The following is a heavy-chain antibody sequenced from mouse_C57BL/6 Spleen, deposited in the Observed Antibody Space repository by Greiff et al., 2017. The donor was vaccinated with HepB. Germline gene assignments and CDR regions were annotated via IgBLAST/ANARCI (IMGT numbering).Heavy chain of an antibody. V-gene: IGHV1-42*01. CDR1: GYSFTGYY. J-gene: IGHJ2*01. CDR3: ARRGLDY. CDR2: INPSTGGT. Sequence: VQLKQSGPELVKPGASVKISCKASGYSFTGYYMNWVKQSPEKSLEWIGEINPSTGGTTYNQKFKAKATLTVDKSSSTAYMQLKSLTSEDSAVYYCARRGLDYWGQGTTLTVSS.